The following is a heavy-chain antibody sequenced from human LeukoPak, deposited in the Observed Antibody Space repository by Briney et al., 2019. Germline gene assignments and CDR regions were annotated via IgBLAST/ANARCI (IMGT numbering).Heavy chain of an antibody. Sequence: ASVKVSCKTSGYNFFKYAIHWVRQAPGRRFEWMGWIDGGNGDTRFSQKFQDRVSFTRDTFATTVYMELTSLRSEDTAVYYCARDQSRDIRVDFDYWGQGTLVIVSS. J-gene: IGHJ4*02. D-gene: IGHD5-24*01. V-gene: IGHV1-3*01. CDR1: GYNFFKYA. CDR2: IDGGNGDT. CDR3: ARDQSRDIRVDFDY.